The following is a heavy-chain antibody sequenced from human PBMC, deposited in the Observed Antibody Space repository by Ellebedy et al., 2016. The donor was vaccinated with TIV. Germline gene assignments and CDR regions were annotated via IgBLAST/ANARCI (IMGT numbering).Heavy chain of an antibody. D-gene: IGHD3-9*01. Sequence: GGSLRLXCVASGFNPRTYAMHWVRQAPGKGLEWVAVITYDGSNKYYADSVKGRFTIPRDNSKNTLYLQMNSLRAEDTAVYYCARDGLRYFDWTRRNGWFDPWGQGTLVTVSS. CDR1: GFNPRTYA. V-gene: IGHV3-30*04. CDR2: ITYDGSNK. CDR3: ARDGLRYFDWTRRNGWFDP. J-gene: IGHJ5*02.